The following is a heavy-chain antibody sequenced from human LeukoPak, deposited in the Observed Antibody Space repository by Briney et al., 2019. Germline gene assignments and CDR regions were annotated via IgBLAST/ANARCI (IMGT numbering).Heavy chain of an antibody. Sequence: SQTLSLTCTVSGGSISSGSYYWSWIRQPAGKGLEWIGRVYSSGSTNYNPSLKGRVTISADTSKNHFSLTLTSVAAADTAIYYCARSGFGTTNIYSYFAYWGQGTLVTVSS. CDR3: ARSGFGTTNIYSYFAY. V-gene: IGHV4-61*02. CDR1: GGSISSGSYY. CDR2: VYSSGST. J-gene: IGHJ4*02. D-gene: IGHD1-7*01.